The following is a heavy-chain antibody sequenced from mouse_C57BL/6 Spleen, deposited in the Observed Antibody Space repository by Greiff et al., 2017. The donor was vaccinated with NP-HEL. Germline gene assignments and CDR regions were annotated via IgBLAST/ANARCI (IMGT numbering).Heavy chain of an antibody. CDR3: ARSGGLRRGYYFDY. D-gene: IGHD2-2*01. V-gene: IGHV2-2*01. CDR2: IWSGGST. CDR1: GFSLTSYG. J-gene: IGHJ2*01. Sequence: VQLQQSGPGLVQPSQSLSITCTVSGFSLTSYGVHWVRQSPGKGLEGLGVIWSGGSTDYNAAFISRLSIRKDNSKSQVFFKMNSLQADDTAIYYCARSGGLRRGYYFDYWGQGTTLTVSS.